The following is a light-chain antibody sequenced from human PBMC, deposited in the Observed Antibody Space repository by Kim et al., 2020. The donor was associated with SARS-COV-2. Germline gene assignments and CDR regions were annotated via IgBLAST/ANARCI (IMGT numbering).Light chain of an antibody. CDR3: KSRDTNTKVV. J-gene: IGLJ2*01. CDR1: SLRTYY. V-gene: IGLV3-19*01. CDR2: GKN. Sequence: SSELTQDPAVSVALGQTVRITCQGDSLRTYYAAWXQQKPGQAPVLVIYGKNDRPSGIPDRFSGSSSGNIASLTIAGAQAEDEADYYCKSRDTNTKVVFGG.